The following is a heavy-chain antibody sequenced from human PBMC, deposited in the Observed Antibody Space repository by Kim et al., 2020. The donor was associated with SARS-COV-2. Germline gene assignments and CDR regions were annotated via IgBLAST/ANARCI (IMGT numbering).Heavy chain of an antibody. J-gene: IGHJ4*02. D-gene: IGHD1-26*01. V-gene: IGHV3-23*01. CDR3: ARRGKSGTTPEYYCDN. Sequence: SVKGRFTISRDNAKNALYLQMSGLRAEDTAVYYCARRGKSGTTPEYYCDNWGQGTLVTVSS.